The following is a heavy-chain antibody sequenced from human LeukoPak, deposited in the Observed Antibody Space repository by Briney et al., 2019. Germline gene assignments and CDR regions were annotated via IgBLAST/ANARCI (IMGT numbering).Heavy chain of an antibody. CDR3: ARDGTRGHYDILTGYYNPFDY. CDR1: GFTFSSYA. Sequence: HPGGSLRLSCAASGFTFSSYAMSWVRQAPGKGLEWVAVISYDGSNKYYADSVKGRFTISRDNSKNTLYLQMNSLRAEDTAVYYCARDGTRGHYDILTGYYNPFDYWGQGTLVTVSS. D-gene: IGHD3-9*01. CDR2: ISYDGSNK. V-gene: IGHV3-30*04. J-gene: IGHJ4*02.